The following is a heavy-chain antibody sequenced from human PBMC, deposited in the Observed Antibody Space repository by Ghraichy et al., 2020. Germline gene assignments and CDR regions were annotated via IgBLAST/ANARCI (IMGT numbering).Heavy chain of an antibody. J-gene: IGHJ4*01. CDR2: TRFDRNNE. CDR1: GFTFSINN. V-gene: IGHV3-30*02. D-gene: IGHD2-15*01. CDR3: AKDSKWSFDS. Sequence: GGSLRLSCAASGFTFSINNMNWVRQAPGKGLEWVTFTRFDRNNEDYADSVKGRFTVSRDNSNNAVYLQMNSLRAEDTAVYYCAKDSKWSFDSWGQGTLVTVSS.